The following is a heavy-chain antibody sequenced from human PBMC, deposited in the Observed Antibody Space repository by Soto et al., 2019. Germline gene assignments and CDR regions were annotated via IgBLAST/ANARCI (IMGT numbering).Heavy chain of an antibody. D-gene: IGHD6-25*01. CDR1: GYTFTNYY. Sequence: QVQLVQSGAEVKKPGASVKVSCKASGYTFTNYYMHWVRQAPRQGLEWMGIINPSGGSTSYAQKSQGRVTMTSDTSTSTVYVELSSLRSEDTAVYYCARGDGRGSSGFYYYYGMDVWGHGTTVTVSS. J-gene: IGHJ6*02. V-gene: IGHV1-46*01. CDR2: INPSGGST. CDR3: ARGDGRGSSGFYYYYGMDV.